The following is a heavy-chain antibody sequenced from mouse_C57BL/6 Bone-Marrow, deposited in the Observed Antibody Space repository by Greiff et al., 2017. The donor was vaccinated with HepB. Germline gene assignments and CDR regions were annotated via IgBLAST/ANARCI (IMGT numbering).Heavy chain of an antibody. V-gene: IGHV1-80*01. CDR2: IYPGDGET. J-gene: IGHJ4*01. CDR3: ARAYYSNDGLYYAMDY. D-gene: IGHD2-5*01. CDR1: GYAFSSSW. Sequence: VQLQQSGAELVKPGASVKISCKASGYAFSSSWMNWVKQRPGKGLEWIGQIYPGDGETNYNGKFKGTATLTADKSSSTAYMQRSSLTSEDAAVYFGARAYYSNDGLYYAMDYWGQGTSVTVSS.